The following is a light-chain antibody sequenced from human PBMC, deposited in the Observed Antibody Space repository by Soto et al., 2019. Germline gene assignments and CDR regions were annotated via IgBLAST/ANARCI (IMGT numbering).Light chain of an antibody. Sequence: QSALTQPASVSGSPGQSITISCTGTSSDVGGYNYVSWYQQHPGKAPKLMIYDVSNRPSGVSNRFSGSKSGNTASLTISGLQAEDEADYYCSSYTSSSTYVVFGGGTKHTVL. J-gene: IGLJ2*01. V-gene: IGLV2-14*01. CDR3: SSYTSSSTYVV. CDR1: SSDVGGYNY. CDR2: DVS.